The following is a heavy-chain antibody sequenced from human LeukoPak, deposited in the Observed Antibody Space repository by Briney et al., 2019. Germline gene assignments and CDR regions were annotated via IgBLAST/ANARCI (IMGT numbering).Heavy chain of an antibody. CDR1: VGSISIYY. V-gene: IGHV4-59*01. J-gene: IGHJ4*02. CDR2: IYYSGSA. D-gene: IGHD3-22*01. CDR3: AREGSFYYYDSSGYFDY. Sequence: SETLSLTCTVSVGSISIYYWSWIRQPPGKGREGLGHIYYSGSANYDTSLYSRVRNSVDTSMYLLSLRLRSVNAADKAVYYCAREGSFYYYDSSGYFDYWGQGTLVTVSS.